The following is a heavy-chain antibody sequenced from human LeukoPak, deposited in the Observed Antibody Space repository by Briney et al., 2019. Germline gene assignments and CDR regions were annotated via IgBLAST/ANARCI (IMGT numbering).Heavy chain of an antibody. CDR1: GYSFTNYW. V-gene: IGHV5-51*01. CDR3: ARKGLCSGGYCYFDN. J-gene: IGHJ4*02. CDR2: VYPGDSDT. D-gene: IGHD2-15*01. Sequence: GESLKISCKASGYSFTNYWIGWVRQMPGKGLEWMGIVYPGDSDTRYSPSSQGQVTISVDKSINTAYLQWRTLKASDTAIYFCARKGLCSGGYCYFDNWGQGTPVTVSS.